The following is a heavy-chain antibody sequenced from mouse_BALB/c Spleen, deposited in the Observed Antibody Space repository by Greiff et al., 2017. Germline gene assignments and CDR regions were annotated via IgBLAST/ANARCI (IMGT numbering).Heavy chain of an antibody. J-gene: IGHJ4*01. Sequence: EVKLMESGPGLVKPSQSLSLTCTVTGYSITSDSAWNWIRQFPGNKLEWMGYISYSGSTSYNPSLKSRISITRDTSKNQFFLQLNSVTTEDTATYYCARWGYGAYAMDYWGQGASVTVSS. CDR2: ISYSGST. CDR3: ARWGYGAYAMDY. D-gene: IGHD3-1*01. CDR1: GYSITSDSA. V-gene: IGHV3-2*02.